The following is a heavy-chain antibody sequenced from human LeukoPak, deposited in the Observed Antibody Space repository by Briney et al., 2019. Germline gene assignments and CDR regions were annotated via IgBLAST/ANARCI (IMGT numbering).Heavy chain of an antibody. D-gene: IGHD6-13*01. CDR3: ARDQAIAAAGQGY. CDR2: ISAYNGNT. J-gene: IGHJ4*02. V-gene: IGHV1-18*01. CDR1: GYTFTSYG. Sequence: ASVKVSCKASGYTFTSYGISWVRQAPGQGLEWKGWISAYNGNTDYAQNLQGRVTMTTDTSTSTAYMEMRSLRSDDTAVYYCARDQAIAAAGQGYWGQGTLVTVSS.